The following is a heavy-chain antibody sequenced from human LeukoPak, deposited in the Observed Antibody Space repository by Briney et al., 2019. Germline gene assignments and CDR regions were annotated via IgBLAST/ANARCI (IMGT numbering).Heavy chain of an antibody. CDR1: GFIFSNHA. D-gene: IGHD2-21*02. CDR2: ISGSGRAT. V-gene: IGHV3-23*01. Sequence: GGSLRLSCAASGFIFSNHAMSWVRQAPGKGLQWVSGISGSGRATYYADSVKGRFTISRGSSTNTLYLQMNSLRAEDTAIYYCAKDLDVVVTTLDYWGQGTLVTVSS. CDR3: AKDLDVVVTTLDY. J-gene: IGHJ4*02.